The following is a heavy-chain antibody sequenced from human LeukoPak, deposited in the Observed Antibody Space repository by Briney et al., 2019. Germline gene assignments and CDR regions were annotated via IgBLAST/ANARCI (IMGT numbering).Heavy chain of an antibody. J-gene: IGHJ3*02. D-gene: IGHD3-10*01. V-gene: IGHV1-69*05. CDR3: ARPYGSGSYYSGDAFDI. CDR2: IIPIFGTA. CDR1: GGTFSSYA. Sequence: SVKVSCKASGGTFSSYAISWVRQAPGQGLGWMGGIIPIFGTANYAQKFQGRVTMTTDTSTSTAYMELRSLRSDDTAVYYCARPYGSGSYYSGDAFDIWGQGTMVTVSS.